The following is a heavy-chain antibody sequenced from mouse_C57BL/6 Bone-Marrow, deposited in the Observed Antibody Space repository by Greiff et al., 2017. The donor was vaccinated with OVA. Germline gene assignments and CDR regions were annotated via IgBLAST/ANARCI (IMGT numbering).Heavy chain of an antibody. CDR3: ARNSGLPGGYAMDY. Sequence: VKLMESGPGLVAPSQSLSITCTVSGFSLTSYAISWVRQPPGKGLEWLGVIWTGGGTNYNSALKSRLSISKDNSKSQVFLKMNSLQTDDTARYYCARNSGLPGGYAMDYWGQGTSVTVSS. D-gene: IGHD2-2*01. CDR2: IWTGGGT. CDR1: GFSLTSYA. J-gene: IGHJ4*01. V-gene: IGHV2-9-1*01.